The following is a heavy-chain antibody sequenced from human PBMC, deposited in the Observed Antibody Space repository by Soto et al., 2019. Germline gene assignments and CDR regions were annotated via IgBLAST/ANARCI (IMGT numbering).Heavy chain of an antibody. J-gene: IGHJ6*02. Sequence: GESLKISCKGSGYSFTSYWISWVRQMPGKGLEWMGRIDPSDSYTNYSPSFQGHVTISADKSISTAYLQWSSLKASDTAMYYCARLDYRVVLVVTPLDYYYYGMDVCGQGTTVTVSS. CDR3: ARLDYRVVLVVTPLDYYYYGMDV. CDR2: IDPSDSYT. CDR1: GYSFTSYW. V-gene: IGHV5-10-1*01. D-gene: IGHD3-10*01.